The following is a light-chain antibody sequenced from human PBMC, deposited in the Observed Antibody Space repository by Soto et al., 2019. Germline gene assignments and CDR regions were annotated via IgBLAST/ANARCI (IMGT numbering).Light chain of an antibody. CDR2: KAS. CDR3: QPYNFYPLT. CDR1: QSISSW. V-gene: IGKV1-5*03. J-gene: IGKJ4*01. Sequence: DLQMTQSPSTLSASVGDRVTITCRASQSISSWLAWYQQKPGKAPKLLIYKASSLESGVPSSFSGSGSGTEFTLTISSLQPDDFATYYCQPYNFYPLTFGGGTKVEIK.